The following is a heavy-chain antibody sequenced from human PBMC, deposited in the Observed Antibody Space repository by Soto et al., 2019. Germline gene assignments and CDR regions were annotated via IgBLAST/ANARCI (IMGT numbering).Heavy chain of an antibody. J-gene: IGHJ4*02. D-gene: IGHD6-6*01. Sequence: XXTLSLPCAVYGGSFSGYYWXWIPQPPGKGLEWIGEINHSGSTNYNPSLKSRVTISVDTSKNQFSLKLSSVNAADTAVYYCARKSRHSSSYFDYWGQGTLVTVSS. CDR1: GGSFSGYY. V-gene: IGHV4-34*01. CDR3: ARKSRHSSSYFDY. CDR2: INHSGST.